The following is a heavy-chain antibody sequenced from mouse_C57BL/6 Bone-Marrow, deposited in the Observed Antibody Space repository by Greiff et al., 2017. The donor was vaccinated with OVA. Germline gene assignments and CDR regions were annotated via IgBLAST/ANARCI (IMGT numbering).Heavy chain of an antibody. Sequence: EVKLQESGPGLVKPSQSLSLTCSVTGYSITSGYYWNWIRQFPGNKLEWMGYISYDGSNNYNPSLKNRISIPRDTSKNQFFLKLNSVTTEDTATYYCARGSFTTFVDYWGQGTSVTVSS. CDR2: ISYDGSN. J-gene: IGHJ4*01. CDR3: ARGSFTTFVDY. V-gene: IGHV3-6*01. CDR1: GYSITSGYY. D-gene: IGHD1-1*01.